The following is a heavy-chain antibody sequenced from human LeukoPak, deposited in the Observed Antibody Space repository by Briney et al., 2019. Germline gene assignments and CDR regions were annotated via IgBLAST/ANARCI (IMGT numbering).Heavy chain of an antibody. V-gene: IGHV5-51*01. CDR3: ARRSMTTDYYMDV. J-gene: IGHJ6*03. CDR2: IYPGDSDT. CDR1: GYNFTTYW. Sequence: GESLKISCKVSGYNFTTYWIGWVRQMPGKGLEWMGIIYPGDSDTRYSPSFQGQVTISADKSISTAYLQWSSLKASDTAMYYCARRSMTTDYYMDVWGKGTTVTVSS. D-gene: IGHD4-11*01.